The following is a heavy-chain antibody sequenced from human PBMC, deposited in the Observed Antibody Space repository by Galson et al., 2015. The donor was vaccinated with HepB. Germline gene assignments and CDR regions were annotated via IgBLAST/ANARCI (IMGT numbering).Heavy chain of an antibody. CDR1: GFTFSSLG. D-gene: IGHD1-1*01. J-gene: IGHJ4*02. Sequence: SLRLSCAASGFTFSSLGMTWFRQAPGKGLECVSAIGVNPGKTDEADSVRGRFTITRDHSKNMLYLQMNNLRAEDTAVYYCAKGTTNIDYWGQGTLDTVSS. CDR2: IGVNPGKT. V-gene: IGHV3-23*01. CDR3: AKGTTNIDY.